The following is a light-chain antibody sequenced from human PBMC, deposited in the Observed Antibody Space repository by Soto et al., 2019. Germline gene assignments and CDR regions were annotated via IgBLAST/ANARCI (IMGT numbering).Light chain of an antibody. J-gene: IGLJ2*01. CDR2: GNS. CDR3: QSYDSSLSVYVV. Sequence: QSVLTQPPSVSGAPGQRATTSCPGSSSNIGAGYDVHWYQQLPGPAPKLLIYGNSNRPSGVPDRFSGSKSGTSASLAITGLQAEDEADYYCQSYDSSLSVYVVFGGGTKLTVL. CDR1: SSNIGAGYD. V-gene: IGLV1-40*01.